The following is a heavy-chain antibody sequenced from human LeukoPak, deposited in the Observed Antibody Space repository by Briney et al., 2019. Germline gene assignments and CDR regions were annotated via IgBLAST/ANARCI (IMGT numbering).Heavy chain of an antibody. CDR1: GGSFSGYY. CDR3: VTYYFDSSGQKKNY. V-gene: IGHV4-34*01. D-gene: IGHD3-22*01. Sequence: SETLSLTCAVYGGSFSGYYWGWIRQPPGKGLEWIGEINHSGSTNYNPSLTSRVTISVDTSKKQFSLKLSSVTAADTAVYYCVTYYFDSSGQKKNYWGQGTLVTVSS. J-gene: IGHJ4*02. CDR2: INHSGST.